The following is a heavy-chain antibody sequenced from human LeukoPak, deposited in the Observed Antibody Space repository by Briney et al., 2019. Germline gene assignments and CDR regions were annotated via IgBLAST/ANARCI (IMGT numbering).Heavy chain of an antibody. V-gene: IGHV4-59*01. J-gene: IGHJ5*02. Sequence: PSETLSLTCAVYGGSFSGYYWSWIRQPPGKGLEWIGYIYYSGSATYNPSLKSRVTIPVDTSKNQFSLKLSSVTAADTAVYYCARVPYGSGENWFDPWGQGALVTVSS. CDR1: GGSFSGYY. D-gene: IGHD3-10*01. CDR2: IYYSGSA. CDR3: ARVPYGSGENWFDP.